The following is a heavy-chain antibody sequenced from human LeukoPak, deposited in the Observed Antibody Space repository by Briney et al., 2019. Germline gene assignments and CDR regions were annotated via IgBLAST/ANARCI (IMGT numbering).Heavy chain of an antibody. CDR3: APDLRGSDWSVDY. CDR2: ISDSGGSA. D-gene: IGHD3-9*01. J-gene: IGHJ4*02. CDR1: GFTFSNYV. V-gene: IGHV3-23*01. Sequence: GGSLSLSCAPSGFTFSNYVMMGVRQAPGKGVVWVSVISDSGGSAWYADYVKGRFTISRDNSKNTLSLQMDSLRAEDSAVYYCAPDLRGSDWSVDYWGEGRLVTVCS.